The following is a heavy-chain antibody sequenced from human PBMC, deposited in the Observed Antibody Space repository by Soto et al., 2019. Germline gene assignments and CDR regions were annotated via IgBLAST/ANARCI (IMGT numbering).Heavy chain of an antibody. Sequence: PGGSLRLSCATSGFTFSSHDIHWVRQRTGQGLEWVSGTATVGDTYYLDSVRGRFTVSREDARKSVYLQMNNLRAGDTAVYYCIRRHCSGGICPGVGFDYWGQGTQGTVS. CDR3: IRRHCSGGICPGVGFDY. CDR2: TATVGDT. J-gene: IGHJ4*02. D-gene: IGHD2-15*01. V-gene: IGHV3-13*01. CDR1: GFTFSSHD.